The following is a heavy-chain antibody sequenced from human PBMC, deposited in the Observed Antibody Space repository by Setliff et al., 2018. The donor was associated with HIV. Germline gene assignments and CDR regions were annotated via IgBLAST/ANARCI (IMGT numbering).Heavy chain of an antibody. CDR2: IYPQDSDT. CDR1: GYSFSNHW. Sequence: GESLKISCTGSGYSFSNHWIGWVRQMPGRGLGWGAIIYPQDSDTRYTPTFEGHVSISADTSRYTAYLQWRALKASDPAMYYCARHTIDISLLVVQDPGPFDLWGRGTMVTVSS. J-gene: IGHJ3*01. V-gene: IGHV5-51*01. CDR3: ARHTIDISLLVVQDPGPFDL. D-gene: IGHD3-3*02.